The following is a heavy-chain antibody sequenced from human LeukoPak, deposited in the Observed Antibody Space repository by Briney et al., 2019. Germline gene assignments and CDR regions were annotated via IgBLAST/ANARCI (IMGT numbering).Heavy chain of an antibody. CDR3: ARLPRNNDYYGSGFDP. V-gene: IGHV4-34*01. D-gene: IGHD3-10*01. Sequence: SETLSLTCAVYGGSFSDSYWTWIRQPPGKGLEWIGEINHSGSTNYNPSLKSRVTMSVDTSKNQFSLKLSSVTAADTAVYYCARLPRNNDYYGSGFDPWGQGTLVTVSS. CDR2: INHSGST. J-gene: IGHJ5*02. CDR1: GGSFSDSY.